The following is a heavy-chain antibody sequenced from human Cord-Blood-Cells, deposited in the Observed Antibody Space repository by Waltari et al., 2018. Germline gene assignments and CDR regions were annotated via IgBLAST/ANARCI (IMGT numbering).Heavy chain of an antibody. CDR3: AREGRNYYGSGSYDY. J-gene: IGHJ4*02. CDR2: IYYSGST. V-gene: IGHV4-31*03. CDR1: GGSISSGGYY. D-gene: IGHD3-10*01. Sequence: QVQLQESGPGLVKPSQTLSLTCTVSGGSISSGGYYWSWIRPHPGKGLEWIGYIYYSGSTYYNPSLKSRVTISVDTSKNQFSLKLSSVTAADTAVYYCAREGRNYYGSGSYDYWGQGTLVTVSS.